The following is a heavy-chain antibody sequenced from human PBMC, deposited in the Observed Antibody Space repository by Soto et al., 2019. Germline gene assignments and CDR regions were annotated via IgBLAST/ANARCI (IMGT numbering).Heavy chain of an antibody. D-gene: IGHD3-16*01. Sequence: ASVKVSCKASGYTFTDYYIHWVRQAPGQGLEWMGWINPNSGGTKYAQKFQGWVTMTRDTSISTAYMELNRLKSDDTAVYYCARDPIEMGDGYNYGMDVWGQGTTVTVSS. J-gene: IGHJ6*02. CDR3: ARDPIEMGDGYNYGMDV. CDR1: GYTFTDYY. CDR2: INPNSGGT. V-gene: IGHV1-2*04.